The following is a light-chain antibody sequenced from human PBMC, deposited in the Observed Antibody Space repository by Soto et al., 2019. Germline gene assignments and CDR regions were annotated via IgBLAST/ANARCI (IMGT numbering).Light chain of an antibody. CDR3: QQYGSSPFT. CDR1: RSVSSSY. J-gene: IGKJ3*01. Sequence: EIVLTQSPGTLSLSPGERATLSCRASRSVSSSYLAWYQQKPGQAPRLLIYGASSRATGIPDRFSGSGSGTEFTLTISRLEPEDFAVYYCQQYGSSPFTFGPGTKVDIK. V-gene: IGKV3-20*01. CDR2: GAS.